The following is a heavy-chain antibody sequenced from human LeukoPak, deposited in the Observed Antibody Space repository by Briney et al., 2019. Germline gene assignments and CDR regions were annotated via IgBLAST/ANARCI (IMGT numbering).Heavy chain of an antibody. V-gene: IGHV1-69*05. J-gene: IGHJ2*01. CDR2: IIPIFGTA. Sequence: ASVKVSCKASGGTFSSYAISWVRQAPGQGLEWMGGIIPIFGTANYAQKFQGRVTITTDESTSTAYMELSSLRSGDTAVYYCARVLFGYCSSTSCPKYFDLWGRGTLVTVSS. CDR1: GGTFSSYA. CDR3: ARVLFGYCSSTSCPKYFDL. D-gene: IGHD2-2*01.